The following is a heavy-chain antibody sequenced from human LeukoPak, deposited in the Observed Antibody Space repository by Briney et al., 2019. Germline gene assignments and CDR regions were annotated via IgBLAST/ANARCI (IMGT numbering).Heavy chain of an antibody. CDR1: GGSISSRSYY. V-gene: IGHV4-39*01. CDR3: ARLDYYGSGVDY. J-gene: IGHJ4*02. CDR2: MYYSGIS. Sequence: PETLSLTCTVSGGSISSRSYYWGWIRQPPGKGLEWIGSMYYSGISYYNPSLKSRVTISVDTSKNQFSLKLSSVTAADTAVYYCARLDYYGSGVDYWGQGTLVTVSS. D-gene: IGHD3-10*01.